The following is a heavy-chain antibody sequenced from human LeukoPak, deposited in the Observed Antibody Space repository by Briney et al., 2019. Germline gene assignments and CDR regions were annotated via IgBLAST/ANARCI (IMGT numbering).Heavy chain of an antibody. CDR3: AKDSPPLDLLSYFDY. CDR2: IRYDGSNK. CDR1: GFTFSSYG. Sequence: PGGSLRLSCAASGFTFSSYGMHWVRQAPGKGLEWVAFIRYDGSNKYYADSVKGRFTISRDNSKNTLYLQMNSLRAEDTAVYYCAKDSPPLDLLSYFDYWGQGTLVTVSS. D-gene: IGHD1-1*01. V-gene: IGHV3-30*02. J-gene: IGHJ4*02.